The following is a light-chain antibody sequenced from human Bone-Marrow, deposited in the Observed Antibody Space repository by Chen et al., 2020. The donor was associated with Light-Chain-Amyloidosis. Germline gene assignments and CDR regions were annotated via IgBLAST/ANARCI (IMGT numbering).Light chain of an antibody. J-gene: IGLJ1*01. CDR3: SSYTITNTLV. CDR2: EVT. V-gene: IGLV2-14*01. CDR1: SSDVGGDNH. Sequence: QSALTQPASVSGSPGQSITISCTGTSSDVGGDNHVSWYQQHPDKAPKLMLYEVTNRPSWVPDRFSVSKSDNTASLTISGLQTEDEADYFCSSYTITNTLVFGSGTRVTVL.